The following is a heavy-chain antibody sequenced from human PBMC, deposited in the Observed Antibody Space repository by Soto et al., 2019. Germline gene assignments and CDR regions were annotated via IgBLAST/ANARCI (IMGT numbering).Heavy chain of an antibody. Sequence: QVQLQESGPGLVKASQTLSLTCTLSGASVSSAEHYWSWIHQPPGKGLEWNGYTYYSGGSYYNASLQRRVSISVDTSQNQFSLKLTSVTAADTAVYYCARLSGYDPAGAADKWGPGILVSVSS. D-gene: IGHD5-12*01. CDR1: GASVSSAEHY. J-gene: IGHJ4*02. CDR2: TYYSGGS. V-gene: IGHV4-30-4*01. CDR3: ARLSGYDPAGAADK.